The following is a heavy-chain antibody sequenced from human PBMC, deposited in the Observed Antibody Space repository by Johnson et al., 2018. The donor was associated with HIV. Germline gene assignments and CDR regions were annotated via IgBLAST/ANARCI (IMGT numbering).Heavy chain of an antibody. Sequence: VQLVESGGGLVQPGGSLTLSCAASGFAFHAYGMHWVRQAPGKGLEWVGRIKSKTDGGTTDYAAPVKGRFTISRDDSKSIAYLQMNSLKTDDTAVYYCTRDPKIGGWTWGQGTMVTVSS. J-gene: IGHJ3*01. CDR2: IKSKTDGGTT. CDR3: TRDPKIGGWT. D-gene: IGHD2-15*01. CDR1: GFAFHAYG. V-gene: IGHV3-15*01.